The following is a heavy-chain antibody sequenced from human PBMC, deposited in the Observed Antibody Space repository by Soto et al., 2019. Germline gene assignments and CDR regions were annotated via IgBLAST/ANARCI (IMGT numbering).Heavy chain of an antibody. CDR1: NASISSGAYY. CDR2: IYYSVNT. D-gene: IGHD6-6*01. V-gene: IGHV4-30-4*08. J-gene: IGHJ4*01. CDR3: ARVVASSFYFDF. Sequence: HVQLQESGPGLVKPSQTLSLSCTVTNASISSGAYYWSWIRQPPGKGLEWIGYIYYSVNTYYNPSLKSRVSISVDTAKTQFSLKLTSVTEADTAVYFCARVVASSFYFDFWGHGPLVTVSS.